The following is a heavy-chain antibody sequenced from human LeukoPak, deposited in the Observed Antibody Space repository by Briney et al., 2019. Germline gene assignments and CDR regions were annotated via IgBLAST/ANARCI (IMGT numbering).Heavy chain of an antibody. D-gene: IGHD3-22*01. CDR2: FDPEDGET. V-gene: IGHV1-24*01. Sequence: ASVKVSCKVSGYTLTELSMHWVRQAPGKGLEWMGGFDPEDGETIYAQKFQGRVTMTEDTSTDTAYMVLSSLRSEDTAVYYCSLNLYYYDSSGEGYFDYWGQGTLVTVSS. J-gene: IGHJ4*02. CDR3: SLNLYYYDSSGEGYFDY. CDR1: GYTLTELS.